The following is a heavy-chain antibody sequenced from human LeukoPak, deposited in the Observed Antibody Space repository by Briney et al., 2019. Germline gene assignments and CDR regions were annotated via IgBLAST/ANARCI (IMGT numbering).Heavy chain of an antibody. CDR2: IYYSGST. CDR1: GGSVSSYY. D-gene: IGHD2-2*01. V-gene: IGHV4-59*02. J-gene: IGHJ5*02. Sequence: SETLSLTCTVSGGSVSSYYWSWIRQPPGKGLEWIGYIYYSGSTNYNPSLKSRVTISVDTSKNQFSLKLSSVTAADTAVYYCAREATVREDIVVVPAAIDWFDPWGQGTLVTVSS. CDR3: AREATVREDIVVVPAAIDWFDP.